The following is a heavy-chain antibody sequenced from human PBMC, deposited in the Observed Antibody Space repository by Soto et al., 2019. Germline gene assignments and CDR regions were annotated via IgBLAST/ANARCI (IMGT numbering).Heavy chain of an antibody. D-gene: IGHD3-9*01. CDR1: GYTLTELS. Sequence: ASVKVSCKVSGYTLTELSMHWVRQAPGKGLEWMGGFDPEDGETIYAQKFQGRVTMTEDTSTDTAYMELSSLRSEDTAVYYCATEGLTGYSRLIAFDIWGQGTTVTVSS. V-gene: IGHV1-24*01. J-gene: IGHJ3*02. CDR2: FDPEDGET. CDR3: ATEGLTGYSRLIAFDI.